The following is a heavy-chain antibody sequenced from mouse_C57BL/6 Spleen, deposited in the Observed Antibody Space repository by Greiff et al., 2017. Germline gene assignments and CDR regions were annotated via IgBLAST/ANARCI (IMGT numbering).Heavy chain of an antibody. CDR1: GYTFTRYW. D-gene: IGHD2-3*01. J-gene: IGHJ3*01. Sequence: QVQLQQPGAELVMPGASVKLSCKASGYTFTRYWMHWVKQRPGQGLEWIGEIDPSDSYTNYNQKFKGKSTLTVDKSSSTAYMQLSSLTSEDSAVYYCARGDGYYVGAYWGQGTLVTVSA. V-gene: IGHV1-69*01. CDR2: IDPSDSYT. CDR3: ARGDGYYVGAY.